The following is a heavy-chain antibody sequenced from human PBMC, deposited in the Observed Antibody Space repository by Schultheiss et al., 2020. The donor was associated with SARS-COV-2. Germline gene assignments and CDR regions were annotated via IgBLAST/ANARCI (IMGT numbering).Heavy chain of an antibody. D-gene: IGHD7-27*01. Sequence: SETLSLTCTVSGGSISSYYWSWIRQPPGKGLEWIGSIYYSGSTYYNPSLKSRVTMSVDTSKNQFSLKLSSVTAADTAVYYCASKWAWGTPADYWGQGTLVTVSS. J-gene: IGHJ4*02. CDR1: GGSISSYY. V-gene: IGHV4-59*04. CDR2: IYYSGST. CDR3: ASKWAWGTPADY.